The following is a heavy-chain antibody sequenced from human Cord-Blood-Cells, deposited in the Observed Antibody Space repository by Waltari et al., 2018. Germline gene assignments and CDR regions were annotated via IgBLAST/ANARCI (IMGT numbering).Heavy chain of an antibody. V-gene: IGHV3-30*02. CDR3: AKMGSTVLNWFDP. CDR1: GFTFSSYG. D-gene: IGHD4-17*01. Sequence: QVQLVESGGGVVQPGGSLRLSCAASGFTFSSYGMHWVRQAPGKGLEWVACIRYDGSNKYYADSVKGRFTISRDNSKNTLYLQMNSLRAEDTAVYYCAKMGSTVLNWFDPWGQGTLVTVSS. J-gene: IGHJ5*02. CDR2: IRYDGSNK.